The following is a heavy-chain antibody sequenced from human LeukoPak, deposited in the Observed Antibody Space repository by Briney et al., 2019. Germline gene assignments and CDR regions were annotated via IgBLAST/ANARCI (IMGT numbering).Heavy chain of an antibody. CDR2: ISSSGSTI. V-gene: IGHV3-48*03. CDR3: ARDPVRYFDWLHGDYGMDV. D-gene: IGHD3-9*01. Sequence: GGSLRLSCAASGFTFSSYEMNWVRQAPGKGLEWVSYISSSGSTIYYADSVKGRFTISRDNAKNSLYLQMNSLRAEDTAVYYCARDPVRYFDWLHGDYGMDVWGKGTTVTVSP. CDR1: GFTFSSYE. J-gene: IGHJ6*04.